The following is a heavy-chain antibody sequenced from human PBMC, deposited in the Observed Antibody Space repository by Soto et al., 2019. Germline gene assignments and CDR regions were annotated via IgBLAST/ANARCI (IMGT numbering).Heavy chain of an antibody. CDR2: INPNSGGT. CDR3: ARAETLVAEHIVVVPAATLDY. V-gene: IGHV1-2*04. Sequence: QVQLVQSGAEVKKPGASVKVSCKASGYTFTGYYMHWVRQAPGPGLEWMGWINPNSGGTNYAQKFQGWVTMTRDTSISTAYMELSRLRSDDMAVYYCARAETLVAEHIVVVPAATLDYWGQGTLVTVSS. CDR1: GYTFTGYY. J-gene: IGHJ4*02. D-gene: IGHD2-2*01.